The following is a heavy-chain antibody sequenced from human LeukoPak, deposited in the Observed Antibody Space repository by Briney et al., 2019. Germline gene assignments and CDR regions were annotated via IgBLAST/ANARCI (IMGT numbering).Heavy chain of an antibody. D-gene: IGHD1-1*01. J-gene: IGHJ4*02. CDR2: IYYRGNT. CDR3: ARARTRGNNWYFDY. CDR1: GGSISGYY. V-gene: IGHV4-59*01. Sequence: SETLSLTCTVSGGSISGYYWSWIRRPPGKGLEWLGYIYYRGNTNYNPSLKSRLTVSADTSKSQFSLRVSSVTAADTAVYYCARARTRGNNWYFDYWGQGTLVTVSS.